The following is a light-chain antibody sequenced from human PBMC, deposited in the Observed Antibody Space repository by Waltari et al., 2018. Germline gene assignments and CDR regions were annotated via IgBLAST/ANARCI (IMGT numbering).Light chain of an antibody. CDR2: DAS. J-gene: IGKJ2*01. CDR3: QQYYDGYS. V-gene: IGKV3-15*01. CDR1: RGVGSA. Sequence: EILVTQSPATLSVSPGEGATLSCRASRGVGSALAWDQQKPGQARRLLIFDASASATGIPARFSGSWSGTEFTLSISSLQSEDSAAYYCQQYYDGYSFGQGTKLEIK.